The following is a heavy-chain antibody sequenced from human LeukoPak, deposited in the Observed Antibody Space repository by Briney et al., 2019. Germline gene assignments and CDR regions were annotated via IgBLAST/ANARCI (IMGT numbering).Heavy chain of an antibody. CDR3: ARGEYSSGWYYFDY. V-gene: IGHV3-30*03. J-gene: IGHJ4*02. CDR1: GFTFSSYG. Sequence: QPGRSLRLSCAASGFTFSSYGMHWVRQAPGKGLEWVAFISSDGSNKYYADSVKGRFTISRDNSKNTLYVQMNSLRAEDTAVYYCARGEYSSGWYYFDYWGQGTLVTVSS. CDR2: ISSDGSNK. D-gene: IGHD6-19*01.